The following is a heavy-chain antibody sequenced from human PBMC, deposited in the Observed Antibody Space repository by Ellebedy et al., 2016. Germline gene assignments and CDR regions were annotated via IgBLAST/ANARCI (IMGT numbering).Heavy chain of an antibody. Sequence: GESLKISXAASGFTFSSYGMHWVRQAPGKGLEWVAVISYDGSNKYYADSVKGRFTISRDNSKNTLYLQMNSLRAEDTAVYYCAKSVLLWFGEPPIYYGMDVWGQGTTVTVSS. J-gene: IGHJ6*02. CDR3: AKSVLLWFGEPPIYYGMDV. CDR2: ISYDGSNK. CDR1: GFTFSSYG. V-gene: IGHV3-30*18. D-gene: IGHD3-10*01.